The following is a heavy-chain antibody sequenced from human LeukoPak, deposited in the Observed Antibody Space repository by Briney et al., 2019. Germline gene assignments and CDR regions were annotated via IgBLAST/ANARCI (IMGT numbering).Heavy chain of an antibody. J-gene: IGHJ4*02. V-gene: IGHV3-48*02. CDR2: ISSSSTTI. CDR1: GFTFSVYS. Sequence: PGGSLRLSCEAPGFTFSVYSMNWVRQAPGKGLEWVAYISSSSTTIYYADSVKGRFTISRDNAKNSLYLQMNSLRDEDTAAYYCARKAYGSGSYYFDYWSQGTLVTVSS. CDR3: ARKAYGSGSYYFDY. D-gene: IGHD3-10*01.